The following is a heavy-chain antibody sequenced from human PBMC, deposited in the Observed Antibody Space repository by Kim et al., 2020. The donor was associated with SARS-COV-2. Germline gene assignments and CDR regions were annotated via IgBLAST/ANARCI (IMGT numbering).Heavy chain of an antibody. Sequence: GGSLRLSCAASGFTFSSYGMHWVRQAPGKGLEWVAVISYDGSNKYYADSVKGRFTISRDNSKNTLYLQMNSLRAEDTAVYYCAKSYSSSYWFDPWGQGTL. D-gene: IGHD6-13*01. CDR2: ISYDGSNK. V-gene: IGHV3-30*18. J-gene: IGHJ5*02. CDR1: GFTFSSYG. CDR3: AKSYSSSYWFDP.